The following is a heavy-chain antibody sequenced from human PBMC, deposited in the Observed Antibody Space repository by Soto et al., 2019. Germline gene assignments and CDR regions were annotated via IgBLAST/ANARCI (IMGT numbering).Heavy chain of an antibody. Sequence: GESLKISCKGSGYSFTSYWIGWVRQMPGKGLEWMGIIYPGDSDTRYSPSFQGQVTISADKSISTAYLQWSSLKASDTAMYYCEKVNSRVKDLTVTTPCFFDYWGRETLVT. CDR2: IYPGDSDT. CDR3: EKVNSRVKDLTVTTPCFFDY. CDR1: GYSFTSYW. J-gene: IGHJ4*02. D-gene: IGHD4-17*01. V-gene: IGHV5-51*01.